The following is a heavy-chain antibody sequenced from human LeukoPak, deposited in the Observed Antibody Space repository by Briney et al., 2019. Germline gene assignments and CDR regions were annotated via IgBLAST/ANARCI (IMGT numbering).Heavy chain of an antibody. V-gene: IGHV3-23*01. Sequence: GGSPSLSCATSGFTFSRYAMSWVRQAPGKGLEWVSSISDSGSSTFYADSVKGRFTISRDNSKNTLYLQMSSLRAEDTAVYYCAKRVAVAVLDYWGQGTLVTVSS. D-gene: IGHD6-19*01. J-gene: IGHJ4*02. CDR2: ISDSGSST. CDR3: AKRVAVAVLDY. CDR1: GFTFSRYA.